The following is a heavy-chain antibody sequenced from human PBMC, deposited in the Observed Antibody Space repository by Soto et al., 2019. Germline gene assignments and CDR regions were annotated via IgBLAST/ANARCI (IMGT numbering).Heavy chain of an antibody. CDR1: GLTFSDHY. V-gene: IGHV3-72*01. Sequence: GGSLRLSCAASGLTFSDHYMDWVRQVPGKGLEWVGRTRKKANSYSTEYAASVNGRFTISRDDSKNSLYLQMNSLKTEDTAVYYCVRVSADYHLDYWGQGTLVTVSS. D-gene: IGHD4-17*01. CDR3: VRVSADYHLDY. J-gene: IGHJ4*02. CDR2: TRKKANSYST.